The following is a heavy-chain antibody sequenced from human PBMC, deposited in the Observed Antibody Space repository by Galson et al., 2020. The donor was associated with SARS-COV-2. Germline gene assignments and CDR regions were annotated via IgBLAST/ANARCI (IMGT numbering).Heavy chain of an antibody. V-gene: IGHV4-39*01. CDR2: IYYSGAG. Sequence: SETLSLTCILSGGSISSRGYYWGWVRQPPGKALEWIGSIYYSGAGYYSPSLKSRVSISVDTSKNQFSLEVTSLTAADTAVYYCARSVGVRSDYSYYMDVWGKGTTVTVSS. D-gene: IGHD2-8*01. CDR1: GGSISSRGYY. CDR3: ARSVGVRSDYSYYMDV. J-gene: IGHJ6*03.